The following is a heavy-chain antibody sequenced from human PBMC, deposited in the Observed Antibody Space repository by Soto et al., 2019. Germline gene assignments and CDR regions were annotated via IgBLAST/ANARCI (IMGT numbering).Heavy chain of an antibody. Sequence: GGSLRLSCTASGFTFGVYAMSLLRQGSGKGLGWVGCIRSKAYSGTTEYSASVKGRFTNSIDDSKTLAYLQMNGFKTEDTAGYYCTIESLYYYDSSGYSDCWGKGTLVTVSS. CDR1: GFTFGVYA. CDR2: IRSKAYSGTT. J-gene: IGHJ4*02. CDR3: TIESLYYYDSSGYSDC. V-gene: IGHV3-49*03. D-gene: IGHD3-22*01.